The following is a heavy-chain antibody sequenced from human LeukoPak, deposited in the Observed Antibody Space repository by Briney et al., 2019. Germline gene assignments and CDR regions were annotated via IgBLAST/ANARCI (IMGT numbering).Heavy chain of an antibody. CDR3: ARVYCSSTSCQIDY. CDR2: MNPNSGNT. D-gene: IGHD2-2*01. Sequence: ASVKVSCKASGYTFTSYDINWVRQATGQGLEWMGWMNPNSGNTGYAQKFQGRVTITRNTPISTAYMELSSLRSEDTAVYYCARVYCSSTSCQIDYWGQGTLVTVSS. V-gene: IGHV1-8*03. J-gene: IGHJ4*02. CDR1: GYTFTSYD.